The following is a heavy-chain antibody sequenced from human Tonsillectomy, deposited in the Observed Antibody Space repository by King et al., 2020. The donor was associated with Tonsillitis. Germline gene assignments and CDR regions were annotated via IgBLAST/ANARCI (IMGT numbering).Heavy chain of an antibody. CDR3: VGDTRAWLQFPDAFDI. D-gene: IGHD5-24*01. CDR1: GGSISSGGYY. J-gene: IGHJ3*02. CDR2: IDYSGST. V-gene: IGHV4-31*11. Sequence: VQLQESGPGLVKPSQTLSLTCAVSGGSISSGGYYWSWIRQNPGKGLEWIGYIDYSGSTYYNPSLKSRVTISVDTSKNQFSLKLSYVTAADTAVYSCVGDTRAWLQFPDAFDIWGQGTTVTVSS.